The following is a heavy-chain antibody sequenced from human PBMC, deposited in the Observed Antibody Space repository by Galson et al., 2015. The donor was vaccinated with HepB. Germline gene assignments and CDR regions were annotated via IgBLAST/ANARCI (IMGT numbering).Heavy chain of an antibody. D-gene: IGHD6-19*01. CDR3: GSGPIRYTGWYRGLHKFFQH. J-gene: IGHJ1*01. CDR1: GFTFSSDA. Sequence: SLRLSCAASGFTFSSDAMSWVRQAPGKGLEWVSSISGSGSNKYYADSVKGRFTTSRDNAKNMVYLQMNSLRDEDTAVYYCGSGPIRYTGWYRGLHKFFQHWGQGTLVTVSS. CDR2: ISGSGSNK. V-gene: IGHV3-23*01.